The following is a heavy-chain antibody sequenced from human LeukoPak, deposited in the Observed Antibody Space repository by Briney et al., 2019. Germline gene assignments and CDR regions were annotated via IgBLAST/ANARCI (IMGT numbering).Heavy chain of an antibody. CDR2: INWNGGST. J-gene: IGHJ4*02. Sequence: PGGSLRLSCAASGFTFDDYGMSWVRQAPGKGLEWVSGINWNGGSTGYADSVKGRFTISRDNSKNTLYLQMNSLRAEDTAVYYCVRDRGSSLYRALFDYWGQGTLVTVSS. CDR1: GFTFDDYG. CDR3: VRDRGSSLYRALFDY. D-gene: IGHD3-16*01. V-gene: IGHV3-20*04.